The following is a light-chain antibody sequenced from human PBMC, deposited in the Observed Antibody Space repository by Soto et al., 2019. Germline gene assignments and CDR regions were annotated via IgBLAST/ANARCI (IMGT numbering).Light chain of an antibody. CDR2: DAS. V-gene: IGKV1-5*01. CDR3: QRYHDFCT. Sequence: DIQMTQSPSTLSAFVGDRVTITCRASQSISGWLAWYQQKPGKAPKLLIYDASRLESGVPSRFSGSGSGTEFTLTISSLQPDDSATYYCQRYHDFCTFGQGTKVDIK. J-gene: IGKJ2*02. CDR1: QSISGW.